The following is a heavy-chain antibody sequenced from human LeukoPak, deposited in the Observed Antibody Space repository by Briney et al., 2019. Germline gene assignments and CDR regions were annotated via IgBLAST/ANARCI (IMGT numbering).Heavy chain of an antibody. CDR2: IYSGGST. CDR1: GFTVSSNY. D-gene: IGHD6-13*01. CDR3: ARDRFPAAAGTYTLYYFDY. V-gene: IGHV3-66*01. J-gene: IGHJ4*02. Sequence: GSLRLSCAASGFTVSSNYMSWVRQAPGKGLEWVSVIYSGGSTYYADPVKGRFTISRDNSKNTLYLQMNSLRAEDTAVYYCARDRFPAAAGTYTLYYFDYWGQGTLVTVSS.